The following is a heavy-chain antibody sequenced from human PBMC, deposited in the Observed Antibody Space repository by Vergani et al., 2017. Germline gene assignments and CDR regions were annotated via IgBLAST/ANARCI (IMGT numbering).Heavy chain of an antibody. V-gene: IGHV3-48*02. CDR3: ARGPPTYDSSAYYYY. CDR2: ISSSSIYI. CDR1: GFTFSSYA. J-gene: IGHJ4*02. D-gene: IGHD3-22*01. Sequence: EVQLLESGGGLVQPGGSLRLSCAASGFTFSSYAMSWVRQAPGKGLEWVSSISSSSIYIYYADSVKGRFTISRDNAKNSLSLQMNSLRDEDTAVYYCARGPPTYDSSAYYYYWGQGTLVTVSS.